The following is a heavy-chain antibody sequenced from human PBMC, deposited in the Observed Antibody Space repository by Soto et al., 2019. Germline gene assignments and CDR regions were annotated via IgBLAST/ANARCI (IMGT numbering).Heavy chain of an antibody. D-gene: IGHD3-22*01. CDR1: GFSLSTPGVG. V-gene: IGHV2-5*02. J-gene: IGHJ1*01. Sequence: QITLKESGPTLVKPTQTLTLTCTFSGFSLSTPGVGVGWIRQPPGKALEWLALIYWDDDKRYSPSLKSRLTITKASSKSQVVRTMTNLDPVDTGTYYCAHTSGYDTSAHYVEYFHHWGQGTLVTVSS. CDR3: AHTSGYDTSAHYVEYFHH. CDR2: IYWDDDK.